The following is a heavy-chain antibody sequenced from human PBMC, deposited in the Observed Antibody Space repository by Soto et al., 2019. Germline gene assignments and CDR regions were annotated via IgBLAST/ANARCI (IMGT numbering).Heavy chain of an antibody. CDR3: AKDAITMVRGVISYYGMDV. V-gene: IGHV3-9*01. Sequence: EVQLVESGGGLVQPGRSLRLSCAASGFTFDDYAMHCVRQAPGKGLEWGSGISWNSGSIGYADSVKGRFTISRDNAKKSLYLQMNSLRAEDTALYYCAKDAITMVRGVISYYGMDVWGQGTTVTVSS. D-gene: IGHD3-10*01. J-gene: IGHJ6*02. CDR1: GFTFDDYA. CDR2: ISWNSGSI.